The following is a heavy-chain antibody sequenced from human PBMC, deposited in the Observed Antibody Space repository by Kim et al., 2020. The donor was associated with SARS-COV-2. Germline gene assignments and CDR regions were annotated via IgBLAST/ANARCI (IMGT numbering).Heavy chain of an antibody. CDR2: ISSSSSYI. J-gene: IGHJ6*02. Sequence: GGSLRLSCAASGFTFSSYSMNWVRQAPGKGLEWVSSISSSSSYIYYADSVKGRFTISRDNAKNSLYLQMNSLRAEDTAVYYCAREVNDYVWGSYRLYYYYGMDVWGQGTTVTVSS. CDR1: GFTFSSYS. D-gene: IGHD3-16*01. V-gene: IGHV3-21*01. CDR3: AREVNDYVWGSYRLYYYYGMDV.